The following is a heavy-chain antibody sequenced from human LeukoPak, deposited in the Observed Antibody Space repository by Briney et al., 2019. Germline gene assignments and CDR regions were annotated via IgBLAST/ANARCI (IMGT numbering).Heavy chain of an antibody. J-gene: IGHJ4*02. CDR1: GFTFSNHA. CDR3: ARYLTASGRYDY. CDR2: ISGGGAST. V-gene: IGHV3-23*01. D-gene: IGHD6-19*01. Sequence: GSLRPSCAASGFTFSNHAISWVRQAPGKGLEWVSTISGGGASTYYAESVKGRFTISRDNSKNTLDLQMNSLRAEDTAVYYCARYLTASGRYDYWGQGTLVTVSS.